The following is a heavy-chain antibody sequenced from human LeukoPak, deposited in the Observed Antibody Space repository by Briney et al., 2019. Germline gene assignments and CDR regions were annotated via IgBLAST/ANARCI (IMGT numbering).Heavy chain of an antibody. CDR1: GFTVSGYW. Sequence: PGGSLRLSCAASGFTVSGYWMHWVRKAPGEGLMWVSRINIDGNIINYADSVRGRFTLSKDNAKNTVYLQLTGLRAEDTAVYYYARGRGPYGWFDPWGQGTQVIVSS. CDR2: INIDGNII. J-gene: IGHJ5*02. CDR3: ARGRGPYGWFDP. D-gene: IGHD3-10*01. V-gene: IGHV3-74*01.